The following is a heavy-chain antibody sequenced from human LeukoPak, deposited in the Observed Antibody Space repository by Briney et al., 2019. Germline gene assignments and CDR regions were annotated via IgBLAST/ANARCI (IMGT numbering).Heavy chain of an antibody. J-gene: IGHJ4*02. CDR3: ARAVFSYCSGGSCPYFDY. V-gene: IGHV4-39*07. CDR2: IYYSGST. CDR1: GGSISSSSYY. Sequence: SEALSLTCTVSGGSISSSSYYWGWIRQPPGKGLEWIGSIYYSGSTYYNPSLKSRVTISVDTSKNQFSLKLSSVTAADTAVYYCARAVFSYCSGGSCPYFDYWGQGTLVTVSS. D-gene: IGHD2-15*01.